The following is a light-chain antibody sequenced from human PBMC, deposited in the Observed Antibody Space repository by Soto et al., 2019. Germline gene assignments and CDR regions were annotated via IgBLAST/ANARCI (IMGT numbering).Light chain of an antibody. CDR2: GAS. CDR1: QSVSSSY. J-gene: IGKJ3*01. Sequence: EIVLTQSPGTLSLSPGERATLSCRASQSVSSSYLAWYQQKPGQAPRLLIYGASSRATGIPDRFSGSGSGTDFTLTISRLEPEDFATYYCQQSDSKPRGFTFGPGTTVDIK. CDR3: QQSDSKPRGFT. V-gene: IGKV3-20*01.